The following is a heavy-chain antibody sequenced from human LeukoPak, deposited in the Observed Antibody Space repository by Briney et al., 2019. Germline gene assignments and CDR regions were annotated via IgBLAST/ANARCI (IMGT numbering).Heavy chain of an antibody. D-gene: IGHD1-26*01. CDR1: GFTFDSYA. Sequence: PGESLKLSCAASGFTFDSYAMNWVRQPPGKGLEWVSTITTNGETTHYADSVKGRFTISRDNSKNTVYLQMNSLRVEDTAIYYCAKLWEPDWGQGSLVSVSS. V-gene: IGHV3-23*01. CDR2: ITTNGETT. CDR3: AKLWEPD. J-gene: IGHJ4*02.